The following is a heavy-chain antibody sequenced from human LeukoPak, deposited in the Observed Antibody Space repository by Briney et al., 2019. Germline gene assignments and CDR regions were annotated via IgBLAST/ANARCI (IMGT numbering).Heavy chain of an antibody. CDR3: ARDPLVYM. D-gene: IGHD2-2*02. CDR2: ISGSSSTI. CDR1: GFTFSSYS. V-gene: IGHV3-48*04. J-gene: IGHJ4*02. Sequence: GGSLRLSCAASGFTFSSYSMNWVRQAPGKGLEWVSYISGSSSTISYADSVRGRFTISRDNAKNTVYLQMNSLRVEDTAVYYCARDPLVYMWGQGSLVTVSS.